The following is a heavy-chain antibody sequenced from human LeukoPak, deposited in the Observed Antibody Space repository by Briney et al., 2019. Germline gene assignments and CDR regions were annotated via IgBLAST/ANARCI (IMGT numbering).Heavy chain of an antibody. CDR2: IQYDGYNK. CDR3: ARGRSGSYGFFDY. Sequence: GGSLRLSCAASGFTFNNYGIHWVRQAPGKGLEWVTFIQYDGYNKYYADSVKGRFTISRDNAKNTVYLQMNSLRAEDTAVYYCARGRSGSYGFFDYWSLGNLVTVSS. D-gene: IGHD3-10*01. J-gene: IGHJ4*02. V-gene: IGHV3-30*02. CDR1: GFTFNNYG.